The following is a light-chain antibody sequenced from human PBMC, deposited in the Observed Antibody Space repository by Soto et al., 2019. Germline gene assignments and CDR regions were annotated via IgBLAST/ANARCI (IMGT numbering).Light chain of an antibody. CDR3: SSYAGSRV. CDR2: EVS. Sequence: QSALTQPPSASGSPGQSVAISCTGTSSDVGGYNYVSWYQQHPGKAPKLMICEVSKRPSGVPDRFSGSKSGNTASLTVSGLQAEDEAHYYCSSYAGSRVFGGGTKLTVL. V-gene: IGLV2-8*01. CDR1: SSDVGGYNY. J-gene: IGLJ3*02.